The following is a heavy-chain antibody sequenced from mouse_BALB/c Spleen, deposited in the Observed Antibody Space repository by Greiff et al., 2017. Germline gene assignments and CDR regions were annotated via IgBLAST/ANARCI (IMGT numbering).Heavy chain of an antibody. CDR2: INPSNGGT. CDR1: GYTFTSYY. D-gene: IGHD1-1*02. CDR3: TRSYGGYAMDY. Sequence: VQLQQSGAELVKPGASVKLSCKASGYTFTSYYMYWVKQRPGQGLEWIGEINPSNGGTNFNEKFKSKATLTVDKSSSTAYMQLSSLTSEDSAVYYCTRSYGGYAMDYWGQGTSVTVSS. V-gene: IGHV1S81*02. J-gene: IGHJ4*01.